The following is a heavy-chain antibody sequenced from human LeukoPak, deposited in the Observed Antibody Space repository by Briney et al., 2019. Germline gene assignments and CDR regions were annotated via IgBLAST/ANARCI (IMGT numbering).Heavy chain of an antibody. D-gene: IGHD2-21*02. V-gene: IGHV3-33*01. Sequence: GTSLRLSCAASGLMSNNYDIHWVRQAPGKGLEWVAVIWYDGSREEYGDSVKGRFTISRDFSKRTVYLQMNSIRDEDTAVYYCARDYWNQSRLVTTILYYFDLWGQGTLVTVSS. CDR2: IWYDGSRE. CDR3: ARDYWNQSRLVTTILYYFDL. CDR1: GLMSNNYD. J-gene: IGHJ4*02.